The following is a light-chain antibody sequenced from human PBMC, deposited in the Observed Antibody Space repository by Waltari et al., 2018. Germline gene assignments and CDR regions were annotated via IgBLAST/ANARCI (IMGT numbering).Light chain of an antibody. V-gene: IGLV2-14*03. CDR3: SSFTGSSTLV. CDR2: DVS. Sequence: SALTQPASVSGSPGQSITISCTVTSSDVCGYKSVSWYQQHPGRAPQVMIYDVSNRPSGVSNRFSGSKSGNTAALTISGLQAEDEADYYCSSFTGSSTLVFGGGTKLTVL. J-gene: IGLJ2*01. CDR1: SSDVCGYKS.